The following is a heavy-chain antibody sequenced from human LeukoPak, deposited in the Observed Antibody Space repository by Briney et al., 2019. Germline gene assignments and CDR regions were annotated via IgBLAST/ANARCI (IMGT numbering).Heavy chain of an antibody. J-gene: IGHJ4*02. D-gene: IGHD3-16*01. CDR1: GYSISSGYY. V-gene: IGHV4-38-2*02. CDR3: ARITWDYGDY. CDR2: IYHSGST. Sequence: SETLSLTCTVSGYSISSGYYWGWIRQPPGKGLEWIGSIYHSGSTYYNPSLKSRVTISVDTSKNQFSLKLSSVTAADTAVYYCARITWDYGDYRGQGTLVTVSS.